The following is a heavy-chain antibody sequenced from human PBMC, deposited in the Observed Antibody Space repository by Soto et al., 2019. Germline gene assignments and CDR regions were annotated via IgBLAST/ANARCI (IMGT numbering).Heavy chain of an antibody. D-gene: IGHD6-6*01. J-gene: IGHJ4*02. CDR3: ASLSRGVAAYTFDY. CDR1: GFTFSSYW. CDR2: INSDGSST. Sequence: GGSLRLSCAASGFTFSSYWMHWVRQAPGKGLVWVSRINSDGSSTSYADSVKGRFTISRDNAKNTLYLQMNSLRAEDTAVYYCASLSRGVAAYTFDYWGQGTLVTVSS. V-gene: IGHV3-74*01.